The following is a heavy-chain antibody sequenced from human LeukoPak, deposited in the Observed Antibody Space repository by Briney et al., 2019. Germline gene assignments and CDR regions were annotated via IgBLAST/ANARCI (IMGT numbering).Heavy chain of an antibody. J-gene: IGHJ5*02. V-gene: IGHV4-4*07. CDR3: ARDPVRPAYYGSGSTLGVGYNWFDP. CDR2: IYTSGST. Sequence: SEALSLTCTVSGGSISSYYWSWIRQPAGKGLEWIGRIYTSGSTNYNPSLKSRVTMSVDTSKNQFSLKLSSVTAADTAVYYCARDPVRPAYYGSGSTLGVGYNWFDPWGQGTLVTVSS. D-gene: IGHD3-10*01. CDR1: GGSISSYY.